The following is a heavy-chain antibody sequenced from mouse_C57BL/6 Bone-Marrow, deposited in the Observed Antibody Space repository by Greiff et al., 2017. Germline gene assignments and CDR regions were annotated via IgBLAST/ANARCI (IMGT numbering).Heavy chain of an antibody. CDR1: GFTFSDYG. CDR3: ARGVTTIYYYAMDY. V-gene: IGHV5-17*01. D-gene: IGHD2-2*01. Sequence: EVKVVESGGGLVKPGGSLKLSCAASGFTFSDYGMHWVRQAPEKGLEWVAYISSGSSTIYYADTVKGRFTISRDNAKNTLFLQMTSLRSEDTAMYYCARGVTTIYYYAMDYWGQGTSVTVSS. CDR2: ISSGSSTI. J-gene: IGHJ4*01.